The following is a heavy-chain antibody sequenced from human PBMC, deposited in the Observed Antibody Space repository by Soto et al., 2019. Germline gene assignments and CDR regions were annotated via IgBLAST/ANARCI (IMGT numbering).Heavy chain of an antibody. J-gene: IGHJ4*02. CDR2: IYYSGST. CDR3: AGDGKYYDSSGYYPFDY. CDR1: GGSISSSSYY. D-gene: IGHD3-22*01. V-gene: IGHV4-39*01. Sequence: SETLSLTCTVSGGSISSSSYYWGWIRQPPGKGLEWIGSIYYSGSTYYNPSLKSRVTISVDTSKNQFSLKLSSVTAADTAVYYCAGDGKYYDSSGYYPFDYWGQGTLVTVSS.